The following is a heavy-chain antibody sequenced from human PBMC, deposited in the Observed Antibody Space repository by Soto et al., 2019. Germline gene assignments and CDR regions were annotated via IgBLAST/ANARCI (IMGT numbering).Heavy chain of an antibody. D-gene: IGHD3-3*01. CDR3: ARVPFLEWSSGAFDI. CDR2: IWYDGSNK. Sequence: GGSLRLSCAASGFTFSSYGMHWVRQAPGKGLEWVAVIWYDGSNKYYADSVKGRFTISRDNSKNTLYLQMNSLRAEDTAVYYCARVPFLEWSSGAFDIWGQGTMVTVSS. CDR1: GFTFSSYG. J-gene: IGHJ3*02. V-gene: IGHV3-33*01.